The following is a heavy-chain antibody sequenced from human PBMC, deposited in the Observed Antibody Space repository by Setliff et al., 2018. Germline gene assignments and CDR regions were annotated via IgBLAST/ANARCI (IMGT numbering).Heavy chain of an antibody. CDR1: GFNFNIAW. CDR3: ARDPNGDYVGAFDP. CDR2: IKSKGSGGTA. Sequence: GGSLRLSCAASGFNFNIAWMTWVRQAPGKGLEWVGRIKSKGSGGTADYVAPVEGRFTISRDDSKKILYLQMDSLRAEDTAIYYCARDPNGDYVGAFDPWGQGILVTVSS. V-gene: IGHV3-15*01. J-gene: IGHJ5*02. D-gene: IGHD4-17*01.